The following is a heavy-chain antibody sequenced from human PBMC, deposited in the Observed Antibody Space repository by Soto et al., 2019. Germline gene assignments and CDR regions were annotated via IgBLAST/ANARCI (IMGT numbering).Heavy chain of an antibody. J-gene: IGHJ4*02. CDR3: ARAPYKYCSGGSCYSLLFGY. CDR2: INPSGGST. V-gene: IGHV1-46*01. CDR1: GYTFTSYY. D-gene: IGHD2-15*01. Sequence: QVQLVQSGAEVKKPGASVKVSCKASGYTFTSYYMHWVRQAPGQGLEWMGIINPSGGSTSYAQKFQGRVTMTRDTSTSTVYMELSSLRSEDTAVYYCARAPYKYCSGGSCYSLLFGYWGQGTLVTVSS.